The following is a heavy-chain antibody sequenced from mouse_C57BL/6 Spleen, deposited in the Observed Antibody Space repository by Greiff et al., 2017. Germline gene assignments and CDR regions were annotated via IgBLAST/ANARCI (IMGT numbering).Heavy chain of an antibody. Sequence: VQLQQSVAELVRPGASVKLSCTASGFTIKNTYMHWVKQRPGQGLEWIGRIDPANGNTKYAPKFQGKATITADTSSNTAYLQLSSLTSEDTASYYCASSCPIDYWGQGTTLTVSS. J-gene: IGHJ2*01. CDR1: GFTIKNTY. CDR2: IDPANGNT. V-gene: IGHV14-3*01. CDR3: ASSCPIDY.